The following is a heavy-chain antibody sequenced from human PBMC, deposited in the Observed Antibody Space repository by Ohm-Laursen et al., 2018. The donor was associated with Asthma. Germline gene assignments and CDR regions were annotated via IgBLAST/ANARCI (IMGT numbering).Heavy chain of an antibody. D-gene: IGHD6-13*01. CDR2: IRSKANSYAT. CDR1: GFTFSSYG. V-gene: IGHV3-73*01. CDR3: YSSSWYYYYYGMDV. Sequence: GSLRLSCTAFGFTFSSYGMHWVRQASGKGLEWVGRIRSKANSYATAYAASVKGRFTISRDDSKNTAYLQMNSLKTEDTAVYYCYSSSWYYYYYGMDVWGQGTTVTVSS. J-gene: IGHJ6*02.